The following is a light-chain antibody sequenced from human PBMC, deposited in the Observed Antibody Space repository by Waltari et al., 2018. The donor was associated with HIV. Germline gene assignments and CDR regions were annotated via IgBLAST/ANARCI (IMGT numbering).Light chain of an antibody. J-gene: IGLJ1*01. Sequence: QTALTQPASVSGSPRQSITISCTGTTSDVRSYNLVSWYQQHPGKAPKLMIYEVSKRPSGVSNRFSGSKSGNTASLTISGLQAEDEADYYCCSYAGSSTFYVFGTGTKVTVL. V-gene: IGLV2-23*02. CDR1: TSDVRSYNL. CDR2: EVS. CDR3: CSYAGSSTFYV.